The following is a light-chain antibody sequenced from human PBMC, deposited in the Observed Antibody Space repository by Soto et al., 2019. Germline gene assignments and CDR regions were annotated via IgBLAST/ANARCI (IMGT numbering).Light chain of an antibody. Sequence: DIQMTQSPSTLSASVGDRVTITCRASHSISSWLAWYQQKPGKAPNLLIYKASTLQSGVPSRFSGSGSGTEFTLTISSLQPDDFATYYCQQYNSYSKYTFGQGTKLEIK. J-gene: IGKJ2*01. CDR1: HSISSW. V-gene: IGKV1-5*03. CDR2: KAS. CDR3: QQYNSYSKYT.